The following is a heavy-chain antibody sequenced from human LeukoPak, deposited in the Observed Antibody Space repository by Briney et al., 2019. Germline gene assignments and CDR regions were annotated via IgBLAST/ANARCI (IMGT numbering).Heavy chain of an antibody. CDR1: GGSISSGGYY. D-gene: IGHD1-26*01. Sequence: SQTLSLTCTVSGGSISSGGYYWSWIGQHPGKGLEWIGYIYYSGSTYYNPSLKSRVTISVDTSKNQFSLKLSSVTAADTAVYYSARHYVSGSYYHIDYWGQGTLVTVYS. J-gene: IGHJ4*02. V-gene: IGHV4-31*03. CDR3: ARHYVSGSYYHIDY. CDR2: IYYSGST.